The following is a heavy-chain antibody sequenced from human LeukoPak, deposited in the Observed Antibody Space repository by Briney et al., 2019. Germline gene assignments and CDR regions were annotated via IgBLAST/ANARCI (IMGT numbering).Heavy chain of an antibody. CDR2: INPNSGGT. CDR1: GYTFTGYY. Sequence: GASVKVSCKASGYTFTGYYMHWVRQAPGQGLEWMGWINPNSGGTNYAQKFQSRVTMTRDTSISTAYMELSRLRSDDTAVYYCARGGANYGSGSYPLGHYYYYGMDVWGQGTTVTVSS. D-gene: IGHD3-10*01. J-gene: IGHJ6*02. CDR3: ARGGANYGSGSYPLGHYYYYGMDV. V-gene: IGHV1-2*02.